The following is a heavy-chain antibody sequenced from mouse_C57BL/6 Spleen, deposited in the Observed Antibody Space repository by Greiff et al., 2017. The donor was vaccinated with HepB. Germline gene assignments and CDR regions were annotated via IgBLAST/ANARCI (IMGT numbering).Heavy chain of an antibody. Sequence: QVQLQQPGAELVRPGSSVKLSCKASGYTFTSYWMAWVKQRPGQGLEWIGNIYPSDSETHYNQKFKDKATLTVDKSSSTAYMQLSSLTSEDSAVYYCARSFLWPRRGGFDYWGQGTTLTVSS. J-gene: IGHJ2*01. CDR2: IYPSDSET. V-gene: IGHV1-61*01. D-gene: IGHD2-2*01. CDR1: GYTFTSYW. CDR3: ARSFLWPRRGGFDY.